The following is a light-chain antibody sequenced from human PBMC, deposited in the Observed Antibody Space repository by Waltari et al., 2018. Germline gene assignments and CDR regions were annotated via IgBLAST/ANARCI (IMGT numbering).Light chain of an antibody. CDR1: QSVSSN. V-gene: IGKV3-15*01. J-gene: IGKJ5*01. Sequence: EIVMTQSPATLSVSPGETATLPCRASQSVSSNVAWYQKKPGQAPRLLIYDASTRATSIQARFRGSGSGTEFTLTISSLQSEDFAVYYCQQYNRWPPITFGQGTRLEIK. CDR2: DAS. CDR3: QQYNRWPPIT.